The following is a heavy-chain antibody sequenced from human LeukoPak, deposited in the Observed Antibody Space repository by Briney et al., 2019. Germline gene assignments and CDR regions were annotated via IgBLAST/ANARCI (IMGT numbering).Heavy chain of an antibody. D-gene: IGHD6-19*01. CDR1: GGSFSGYY. CDR2: IYYSGST. Sequence: PSETLSLTCAVYGGSFSGYYWSWIRQPPGKGLEWIGSIYYSGSTYYNPSLKSRVTISVDTSKNQFSLKLSSVTAADTAVYYCASTYSSGWDYFDYWGQGTLVTVSS. V-gene: IGHV4-34*01. J-gene: IGHJ4*02. CDR3: ASTYSSGWDYFDY.